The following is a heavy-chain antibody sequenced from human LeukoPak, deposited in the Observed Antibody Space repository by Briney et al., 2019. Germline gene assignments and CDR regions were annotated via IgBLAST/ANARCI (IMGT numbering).Heavy chain of an antibody. V-gene: IGHV3-23*01. CDR1: GFTFSSYA. J-gene: IGHJ4*02. CDR2: ISGSGGST. CDR3: ASPRGVYFWDPLEY. D-gene: IGHD5/OR15-5a*01. Sequence: AGGSLRLSCAASGFTFSSYAMSWVRQAPGKGLEWVSAISGSGGSTYYADSVKGRFTISRDNSKNTVSLQMNSLRAEDTAVYYCASPRGVYFWDPLEYWGQGTLVTVSS.